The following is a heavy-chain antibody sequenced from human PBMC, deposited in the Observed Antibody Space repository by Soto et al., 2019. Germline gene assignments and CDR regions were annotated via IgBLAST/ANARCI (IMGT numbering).Heavy chain of an antibody. J-gene: IGHJ4*02. V-gene: IGHV3-23*01. CDR1: GFTYSSYA. CDR2: ISGGGGST. Sequence: PGGSLRLSCAASGFTYSSYAMNWVRQAPGKGLEWVSTISGGGGSTYYADSVKGRFTISRDNSENTLFLQMNSLRVDDTAVYFCARAPIRAYSYGYIDYWGQGTLVTAPQ. D-gene: IGHD5-18*01. CDR3: ARAPIRAYSYGYIDY.